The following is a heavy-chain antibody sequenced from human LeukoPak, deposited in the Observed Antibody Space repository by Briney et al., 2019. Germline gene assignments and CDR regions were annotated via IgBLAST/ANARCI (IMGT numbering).Heavy chain of an antibody. CDR2: IKNDGSDK. D-gene: IGHD5-12*01. Sequence: PGGSLRLSCEASGFSFSAAWMTWFRQAPGKGLEWVATIKNDGSDKYYVDSVKGRFTLSRDNAKNSVYLQMNSLRVEDTAVYYCVNLGYSDGGQGTLVTVSS. J-gene: IGHJ4*02. V-gene: IGHV3-7*01. CDR3: VNLGYSD. CDR1: GFSFSAAW.